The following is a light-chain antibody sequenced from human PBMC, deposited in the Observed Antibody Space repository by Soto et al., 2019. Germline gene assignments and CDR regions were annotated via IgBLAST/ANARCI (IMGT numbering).Light chain of an antibody. Sequence: QSALTQPASVSGSPGQSITISCTGTSSDVGGYNYVSWYQQHPGKAPKLMIYDVDNRPSGLSNRFSGSKSGNTASLTISGLQAEDEADYYCSSYTSSSTVVFGGGTKPTVL. CDR3: SSYTSSSTVV. CDR2: DVD. CDR1: SSDVGGYNY. V-gene: IGLV2-14*01. J-gene: IGLJ2*01.